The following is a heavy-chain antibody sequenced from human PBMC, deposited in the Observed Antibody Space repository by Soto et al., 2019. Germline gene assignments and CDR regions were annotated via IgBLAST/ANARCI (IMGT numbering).Heavy chain of an antibody. CDR3: AREYNSGLDY. Sequence: SETLSLTCTVSGGSISSDGYYWSWIRQHPGKGLEWIGYIYYSGSTYYNPSLKSRITISVDTSKSQFSLKLSSVAAADTAVYFCAREYNSGLDYWGQGTLVTVSS. V-gene: IGHV4-31*03. J-gene: IGHJ4*02. CDR1: GGSISSDGYY. CDR2: IYYSGST. D-gene: IGHD1-1*01.